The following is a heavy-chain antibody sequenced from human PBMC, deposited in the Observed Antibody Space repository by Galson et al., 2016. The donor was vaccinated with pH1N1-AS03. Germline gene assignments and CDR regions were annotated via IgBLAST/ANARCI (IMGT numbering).Heavy chain of an antibody. CDR1: GFSLTSPGVC. Sequence: PALVKPTQTLTLTCSFSGFSLTSPGVCVTWVRQPSGKALEWLATIDSDDDKYYTTSLKTRLTISKDTSKNQVVLTMTNMDPVDTATYYCARVWGAAAGYFDYWGPGNLVVVSS. D-gene: IGHD6-13*01. V-gene: IGHV2-70*20. J-gene: IGHJ4*02. CDR2: IDSDDDK. CDR3: ARVWGAAAGYFDY.